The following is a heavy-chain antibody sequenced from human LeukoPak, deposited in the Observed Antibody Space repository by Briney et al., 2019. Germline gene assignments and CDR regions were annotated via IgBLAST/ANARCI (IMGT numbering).Heavy chain of an antibody. CDR3: ASPIAAAGTSFDY. CDR1: GYTFTTYD. Sequence: ASVKVSCKASGYTFTTYDINWVRQAAGQGLEWMGWMNPNSGNIGYAQKFHGRVTITRNSSINTTYMELSSLRSEDTAVYYCASPIAAAGTSFDYWGQGTLVTVSS. J-gene: IGHJ4*02. D-gene: IGHD6-13*01. CDR2: MNPNSGNI. V-gene: IGHV1-8*03.